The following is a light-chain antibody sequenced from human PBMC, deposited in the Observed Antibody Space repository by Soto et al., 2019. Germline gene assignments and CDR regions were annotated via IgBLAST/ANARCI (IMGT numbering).Light chain of an antibody. CDR1: QTVGRNY. CDR2: GAS. Sequence: EIVLTQSPGTLSLSPGERATLSCRASQTVGRNYLAWYQQKPGQSPRLLIHGASNRATGIPDRISGSGSGTDFTLIINRLELADFAVYYCQQYASAPLTFGGGTKVEIK. J-gene: IGKJ4*01. CDR3: QQYASAPLT. V-gene: IGKV3-20*01.